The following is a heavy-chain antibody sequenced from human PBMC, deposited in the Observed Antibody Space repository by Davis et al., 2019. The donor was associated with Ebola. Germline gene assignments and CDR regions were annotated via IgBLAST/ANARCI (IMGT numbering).Heavy chain of an antibody. D-gene: IGHD2-15*01. V-gene: IGHV3-21*01. CDR2: ISSSSSYI. J-gene: IGHJ3*02. CDR1: GFTFSSYS. CDR3: AAADIVVVVDGTSYPHAFDT. Sequence: GESLKILCAASGFTFSSYSMNWVRQAPGKGLEWVSSISSSSSYIHYADSVKGRFTISRDKAKNSLSLQMNSLRAEDTAVYYCAAADIVVVVDGTSYPHAFDTWGQGTVVTVSS.